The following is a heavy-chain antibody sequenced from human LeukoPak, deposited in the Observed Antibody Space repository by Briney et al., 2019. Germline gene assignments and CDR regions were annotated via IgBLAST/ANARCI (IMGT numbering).Heavy chain of an antibody. CDR3: ARGVGAVASRYYLDY. V-gene: IGHV1-46*01. D-gene: IGHD1-26*01. J-gene: IGHJ4*02. CDR2: INPSGGST. CDR1: GYTFTSYY. Sequence: GASVKVSCKASGYTFTSYYMHWVRQAPGQGLEWMGIINPSGGSTSYAQKFQGRVTMTRDMSTSTVYMELSSLRSEDTAVYYCARGVGAVASRYYLDYWGQGTLVTVSS.